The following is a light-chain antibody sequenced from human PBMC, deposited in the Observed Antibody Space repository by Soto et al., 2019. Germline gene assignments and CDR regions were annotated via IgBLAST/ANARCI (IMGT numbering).Light chain of an antibody. Sequence: DLQMTQSPSSPSASVGDRVTITCRAIQSISSYLNWYQQKPGKAPKLLIYAASSLQSGVPSRFSGSGSGTDFTLTISSLQPEDVATYYCQKYNSAPRTFGQGTKVDIK. CDR1: QSISSY. V-gene: IGKV1-39*01. CDR3: QKYNSAPRT. CDR2: AAS. J-gene: IGKJ1*01.